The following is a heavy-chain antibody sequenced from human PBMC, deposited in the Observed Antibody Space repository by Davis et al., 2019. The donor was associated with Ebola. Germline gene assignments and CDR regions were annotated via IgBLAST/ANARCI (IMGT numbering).Heavy chain of an antibody. V-gene: IGHV3-48*02. J-gene: IGHJ4*02. CDR2: ISSSSSTI. D-gene: IGHD6-19*01. CDR1: GFTFSSYS. Sequence: PGGSLRLSCAASGFTFSSYSMNWVRQDPGKGLEWVSYISSSSSTIYYADSVKGRFTISRDNAKNSLYLQMNSLRDEDTAVYYCARDSYSDIAVAVHFDYWGQGTLVTVSS. CDR3: ARDSYSDIAVAVHFDY.